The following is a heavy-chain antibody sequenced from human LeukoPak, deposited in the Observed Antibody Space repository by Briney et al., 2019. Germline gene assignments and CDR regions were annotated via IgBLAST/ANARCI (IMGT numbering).Heavy chain of an antibody. J-gene: IGHJ4*02. V-gene: IGHV4-4*02. D-gene: IGHD1-26*01. CDR2: FYHSGST. Sequence: SSETLSLTCAVSGGSISSSNWWSWVRQPPGKGLEWIGEFYHSGSTNYNPSLKSRVTISVDKSKNQFSLKLSSVTAADTAVYYCARVSSGATTVDYWGQGTLVTVSS. CDR1: GGSISSSNW. CDR3: ARVSSGATTVDY.